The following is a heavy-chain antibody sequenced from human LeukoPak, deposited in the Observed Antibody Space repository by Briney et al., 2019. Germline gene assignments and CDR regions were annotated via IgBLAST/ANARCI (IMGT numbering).Heavy chain of an antibody. D-gene: IGHD3-22*01. Sequence: SETLSLTCTVSGGSISSSSYYWGWIRQPPGKGLEWIGSIYYSGSTYYNPSLKSRVTISVDTSKNQFSLKLSSVTAADTAVYYCARGGRVGVVVFDYWGQGTLVTVSS. CDR1: GGSISSSSYY. CDR3: ARGGRVGVVVFDY. V-gene: IGHV4-39*07. CDR2: IYYSGST. J-gene: IGHJ4*02.